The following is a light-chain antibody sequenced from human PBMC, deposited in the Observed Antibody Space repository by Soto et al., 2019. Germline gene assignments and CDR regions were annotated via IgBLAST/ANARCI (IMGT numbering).Light chain of an antibody. V-gene: IGKV1-39*01. Sequence: DIQMTQSPSSLSASVGDTVTITCRASQYVSGYLSWYQQKPGTPPKLLIFPASTLQSGVPSRFSGLGSATEFTLTISDLQPEDFATYYCQQSYSTPPTFGQGTKLEIE. J-gene: IGKJ2*01. CDR3: QQSYSTPPT. CDR2: PAS. CDR1: QYVSGY.